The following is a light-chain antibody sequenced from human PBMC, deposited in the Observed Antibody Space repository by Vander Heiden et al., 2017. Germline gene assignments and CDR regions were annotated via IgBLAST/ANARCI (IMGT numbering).Light chain of an antibody. CDR1: QSLLHFNGYNY. V-gene: IGKV2-28*01. CDR2: LGS. CDR3: MQAQQTPPT. Sequence: DIVMPQSPLSLPVTPGEPASISCRSSQSLLHFNGYNYLSWYLQKPGHSPQLLIYLGSFRASGVPDRFSGSGSGTDFTLQISRVEAEDVGVYYCMQAQQTPPTFGQGTRLEIK. J-gene: IGKJ5*01.